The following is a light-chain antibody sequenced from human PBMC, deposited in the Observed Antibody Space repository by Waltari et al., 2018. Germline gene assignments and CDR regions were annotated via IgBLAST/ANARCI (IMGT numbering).Light chain of an antibody. Sequence: DIEMTQSPSSLSASVGDRVTITCRASQVITRWLAWYQQKPGKAPKSLISTISTLQTGVPSRFSGSRSGTEFTLTISSLQPEDFATYYCQQYTSYPLTFGGGTKVEIK. V-gene: IGKV1D-16*01. J-gene: IGKJ4*01. CDR2: TIS. CDR3: QQYTSYPLT. CDR1: QVITRW.